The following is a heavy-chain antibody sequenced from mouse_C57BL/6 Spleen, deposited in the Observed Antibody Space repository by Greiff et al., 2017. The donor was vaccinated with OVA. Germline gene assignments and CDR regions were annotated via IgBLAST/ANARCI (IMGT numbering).Heavy chain of an antibody. Sequence: EVMLVESEGGLVQPGSSMKLSCTASGFTFSDYYMAWVRQVPEKGLEWVANINYDGSSTYYLDSLKSRFIISRDNAKNILYLQMSSLKSEDTATYYCARVDYDGYFDVWGTGTTVTVSS. CDR2: INYDGSST. CDR1: GFTFSDYY. V-gene: IGHV5-16*01. J-gene: IGHJ1*03. D-gene: IGHD2-4*01. CDR3: ARVDYDGYFDV.